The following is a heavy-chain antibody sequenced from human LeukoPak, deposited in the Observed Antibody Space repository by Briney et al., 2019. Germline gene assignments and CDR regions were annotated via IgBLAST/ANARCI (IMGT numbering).Heavy chain of an antibody. CDR3: ARYSQRYFQH. J-gene: IGHJ1*01. Sequence: SETLSLTCAVYGGSFSGYYWSWIRQPPGKGLEWIGEINHSGSTNYNPSLKSRVTISVDTSKNQFSLKLSSVTAADTAVYYCARYSQRYFQHWGQGTLVTVSS. CDR1: GGSFSGYY. V-gene: IGHV4-34*01. CDR2: INHSGST. D-gene: IGHD2-15*01.